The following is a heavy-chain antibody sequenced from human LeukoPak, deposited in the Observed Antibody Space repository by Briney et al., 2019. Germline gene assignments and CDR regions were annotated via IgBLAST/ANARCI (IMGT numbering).Heavy chain of an antibody. V-gene: IGHV1-18*01. J-gene: IGHJ3*02. CDR2: ISAHNGNT. D-gene: IGHD3-9*01. Sequence: ASVKVSCKASGYIFSRYGISWVRQAPGQGLEWMRWISAHNGNTNYAQKFQGRVAMTTDTSTSTAYMELRSLRSDDTAVYYCARQSMTGNERGDDAFDIWGQGTMVAVSS. CDR1: GYIFSRYG. CDR3: ARQSMTGNERGDDAFDI.